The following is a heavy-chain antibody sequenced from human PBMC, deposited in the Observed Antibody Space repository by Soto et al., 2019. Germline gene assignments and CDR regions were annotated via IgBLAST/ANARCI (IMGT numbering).Heavy chain of an antibody. CDR2: ISDDGSQK. Sequence: GGSLRLSCAASGFTFRTYGMHWVRQAPGKGLEWVAFISDDGSQKYYGDSVKGRFTISRDNSKNTLSLRMISLRTEDTSVYYCAKEAPGGWHFFDTWGQGTLITVSS. CDR3: AKEAPGGWHFFDT. CDR1: GFTFRTYG. J-gene: IGHJ4*02. D-gene: IGHD6-19*01. V-gene: IGHV3-30*18.